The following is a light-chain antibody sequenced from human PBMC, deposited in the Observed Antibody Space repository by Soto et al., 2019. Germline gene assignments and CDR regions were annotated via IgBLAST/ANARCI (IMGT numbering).Light chain of an antibody. Sequence: EIVMTQSPATLSVSPGERATLSCRASQSVSSNLAWYQQKPGQAPRLLIYDTSTRATGVPARFSGSRSGPEFTLTIHSMQSEDFAIYYCQPYNNWPLTFGGGTKVDI. V-gene: IGKV3-15*01. CDR3: QPYNNWPLT. J-gene: IGKJ4*01. CDR1: QSVSSN. CDR2: DTS.